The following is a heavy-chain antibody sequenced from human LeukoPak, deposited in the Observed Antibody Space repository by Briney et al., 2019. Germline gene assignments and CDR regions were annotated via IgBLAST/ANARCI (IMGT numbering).Heavy chain of an antibody. J-gene: IGHJ4*02. D-gene: IGHD6-19*01. Sequence: GGSLRLSCAASGFTFSSYGMHWVRQAPGKGLEWVAVISYDGSNKYYADSVKGRFTISRDNSKNTLYLQMNSLRAEDTAVYYCARERAWQWLGNFDYWGQGTLVTVSS. V-gene: IGHV3-30*03. CDR1: GFTFSSYG. CDR2: ISYDGSNK. CDR3: ARERAWQWLGNFDY.